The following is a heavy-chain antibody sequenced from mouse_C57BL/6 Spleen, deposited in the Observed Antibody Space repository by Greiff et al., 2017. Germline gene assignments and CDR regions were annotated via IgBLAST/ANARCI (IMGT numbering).Heavy chain of an antibody. D-gene: IGHD1-1*01. J-gene: IGHJ1*03. CDR2: IWTGGGT. Sequence: QVQLKESGPGLVAPSQRLSLTCTVSGFSLTSYAISWVRQPPGKGLEWLGVIWTGGGTNYNSALKSRLSISTDNAKSQVFLKMNSLQTDDTARYYCARGKYYGSSYGYFDVWGTGTTVTVSS. CDR1: GFSLTSYA. V-gene: IGHV2-9-1*01. CDR3: ARGKYYGSSYGYFDV.